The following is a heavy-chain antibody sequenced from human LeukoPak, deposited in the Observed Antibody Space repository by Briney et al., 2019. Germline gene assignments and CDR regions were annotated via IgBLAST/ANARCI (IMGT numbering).Heavy chain of an antibody. CDR3: VRRGDESSGWGDHDF. J-gene: IGHJ4*02. CDR1: GFTFNRNA. D-gene: IGHD6-19*01. V-gene: IGHV3-23*01. CDR2: IGGSGDKT. Sequence: GGSLRLSCAASGFTFNRNAISWVRQAPGKGLEWVSTIGGSGDKTFYADSVKGRFTISRDNSKNMVHLQMNSLTGEDTALYYCVRRGDESSGWGDHDFWGQGALVTVSS.